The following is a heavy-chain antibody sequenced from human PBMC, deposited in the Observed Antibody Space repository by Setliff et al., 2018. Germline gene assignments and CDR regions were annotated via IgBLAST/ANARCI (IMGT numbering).Heavy chain of an antibody. CDR2: INIGGGSA. CDR3: ARAGLAAAGRKGVFDH. D-gene: IGHD6-25*01. Sequence: ASVKVSCKASGYTFTNYYMYWLRQAPGQGPEWMGIINIGGGSASYAQKFQDRVTMTRDTSTSTVYMELNSLTSDDTAVYYCARAGLAAAGRKGVFDHWGQGTLVTVSS. V-gene: IGHV1-46*01. J-gene: IGHJ4*02. CDR1: GYTFTNYY.